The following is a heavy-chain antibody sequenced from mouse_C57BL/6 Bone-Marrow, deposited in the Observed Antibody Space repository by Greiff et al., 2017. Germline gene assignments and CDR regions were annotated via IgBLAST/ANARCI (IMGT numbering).Heavy chain of an antibody. CDR3: ARYGSSFNWYVDV. V-gene: IGHV1-75*01. Sequence: QVQLQQSGPELVKPGASVKISCTASGYTFTDYYINWVQQRPGQGLEWIGWIFPGSGSPYYNEKFKGKAILTVDKASSTAYMLLSSLTSEDSAVYFCARYGSSFNWYVDVWGTGTTVTVSS. CDR1: GYTFTDYY. D-gene: IGHD1-1*01. CDR2: IFPGSGSP. J-gene: IGHJ1*03.